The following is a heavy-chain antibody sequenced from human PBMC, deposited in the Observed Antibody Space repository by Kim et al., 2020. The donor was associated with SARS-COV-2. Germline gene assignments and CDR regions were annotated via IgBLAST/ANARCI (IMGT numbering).Heavy chain of an antibody. CDR1: GFTFSSYA. CDR3: AREGLTGNWFDP. V-gene: IGHV3-30*04. D-gene: IGHD3-22*01. Sequence: GGSLRLSCAASGFTFSSYAMHWVRQAPGKGLEWVAVISYDGSNKYYADSVKGRFTISRDNSKNTLYLQMNSLRAEDTAVYYCAREGLTGNWFDPWGQGTLVTVSS. CDR2: ISYDGSNK. J-gene: IGHJ5*02.